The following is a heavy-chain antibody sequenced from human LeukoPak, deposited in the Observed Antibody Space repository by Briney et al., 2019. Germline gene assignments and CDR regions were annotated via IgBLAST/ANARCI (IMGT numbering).Heavy chain of an antibody. V-gene: IGHV4-31*03. Sequence: SETLSLTRTVSGGSISSGGYYWSWIRQHPGKGLEWIGYIYYSGSTYYNPSLKSRVTISVDTSKNQFSLKLSSVTAADTAVYYCARALDYGGNSGVYYFDYWGQGTLVTVSS. D-gene: IGHD4-23*01. CDR3: ARALDYGGNSGVYYFDY. CDR2: IYYSGST. J-gene: IGHJ4*02. CDR1: GGSISSGGYY.